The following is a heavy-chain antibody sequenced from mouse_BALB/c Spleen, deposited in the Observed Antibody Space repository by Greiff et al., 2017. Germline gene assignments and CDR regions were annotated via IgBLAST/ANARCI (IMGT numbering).Heavy chain of an antibody. D-gene: IGHD2-4*01. CDR1: GYTFTSYW. CDR3: TKSTMITTRYAMDY. J-gene: IGHJ4*01. CDR2: IYPSDSYT. Sequence: QVQLQQPGAELVRPGASVKLSCKASGYTFTSYWINWVKQRPGQGLEWIGNIYPSDSYTNYNQKFKDKATLTVDKSSSTAYMQLSSPTSEDSAVYYCTKSTMITTRYAMDYWGQGTSVTVSS. V-gene: IGHV1-69*02.